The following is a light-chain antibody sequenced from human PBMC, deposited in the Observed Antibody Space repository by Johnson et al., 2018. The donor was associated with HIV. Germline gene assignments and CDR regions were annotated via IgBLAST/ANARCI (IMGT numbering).Light chain of an antibody. V-gene: IGLV1-51*01. CDR3: GTWDRSLSAHYV. Sequence: QSVLTQPPSVSAPPGQKVTVPCSGSNTNIGNDLVSWYQQLPGNAPRLLIYDTNKRPSGFPDRFSVSKSGTSPLLGITGLQSGDEADYYCGTWDRSLSAHYVFGTGTKVTVL. CDR2: DTN. J-gene: IGLJ1*01. CDR1: NTNIGNDL.